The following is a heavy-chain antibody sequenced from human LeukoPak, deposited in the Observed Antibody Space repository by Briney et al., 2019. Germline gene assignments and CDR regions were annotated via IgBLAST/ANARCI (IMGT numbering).Heavy chain of an antibody. J-gene: IGHJ4*02. D-gene: IGHD6-13*01. CDR1: GYSISSGYY. CDR2: IYHSGTT. Sequence: SETLSLTCAVSGYSISSGYYWGWIRQPPGKGLEWIGSIYHSGTTYYNPSLKSRVTISVDTSKNPFSLKLRSVTAAATAVYYCARDQAWGAAPGREFDYWGQGTLVTVSS. V-gene: IGHV4-38-2*02. CDR3: ARDQAWGAAPGREFDY.